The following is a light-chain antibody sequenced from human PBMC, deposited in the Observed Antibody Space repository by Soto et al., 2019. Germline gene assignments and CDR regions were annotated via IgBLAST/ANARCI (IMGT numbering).Light chain of an antibody. J-gene: IGKJ2*01. CDR1: QSVRSSY. Sequence: PGERATLSCRASQSVRSSYLAWYHQKPGQPPRLLIFGASNRATGIPDRFSGSESGTDFTLTISRLEPEDFAVYYCQQYESSPYTFGQGTRLEIK. V-gene: IGKV3-20*01. CDR2: GAS. CDR3: QQYESSPYT.